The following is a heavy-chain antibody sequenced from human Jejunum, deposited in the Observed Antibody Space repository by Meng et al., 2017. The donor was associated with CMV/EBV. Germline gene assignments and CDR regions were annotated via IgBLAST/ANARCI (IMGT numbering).Heavy chain of an antibody. CDR3: ARDSVRSPGGY. Sequence: TTSGYTFTDSSMHWVRQAPGQGLEWVGWINPNSGDTNYAQKFQGRVTMTRDTSVSTAYMELSRLRSDDTAMYYCARDSVRSPGGYWGQGTRVTVSS. D-gene: IGHD3-3*01. V-gene: IGHV1-2*02. J-gene: IGHJ4*02. CDR1: GYTFTDSS. CDR2: INPNSGDT.